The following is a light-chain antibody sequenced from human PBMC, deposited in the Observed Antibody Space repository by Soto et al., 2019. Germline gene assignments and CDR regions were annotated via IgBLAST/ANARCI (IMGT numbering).Light chain of an antibody. CDR1: SSNIGAGYN. V-gene: IGLV1-40*01. CDR3: QSYDSSLSAISV. J-gene: IGLJ1*01. Sequence: QPVLTQPPSVSGAPGQRVTISCTGSSSNIGAGYNVHWYQQLPGTAPKLLIYGNTNRPSGVPDRFSGSKSGTSASLAITGLQAEDEADYYCQSYDSSLSAISVFGTGTKLTVL. CDR2: GNT.